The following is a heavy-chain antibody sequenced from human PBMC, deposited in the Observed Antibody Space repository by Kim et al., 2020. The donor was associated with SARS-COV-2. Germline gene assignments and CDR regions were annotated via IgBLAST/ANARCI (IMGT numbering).Heavy chain of an antibody. D-gene: IGHD3-16*01. CDR1: GFTFSSYG. J-gene: IGHJ3*02. V-gene: IGHV3-30*18. CDR3: AKVMIWKHAFDI. Sequence: GGSLRLSCAASGFTFSSYGMHWVRQAPGKGLEWVAVISYDGSNKYYADSVKGRFTISRDNSKNTLYLQMNSLRAEDTAVYYCAKVMIWKHAFDIWGQGTMVTVSS. CDR2: ISYDGSNK.